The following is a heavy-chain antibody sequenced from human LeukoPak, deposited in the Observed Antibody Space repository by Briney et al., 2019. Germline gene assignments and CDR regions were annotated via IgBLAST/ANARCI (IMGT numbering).Heavy chain of an antibody. Sequence: SETLSLTCAVYGGSFSGYYWSWIRQPPGKGLEWIGEINHSGSTNYNPSLKSRVTISVDTSKNQFSLKLSSVTAADTAVYYCARDRRGLPPHYGMDVWGQGTTVTVSS. CDR1: GGSFSGYY. D-gene: IGHD5-18*01. J-gene: IGHJ6*02. V-gene: IGHV4-34*01. CDR2: INHSGST. CDR3: ARDRRGLPPHYGMDV.